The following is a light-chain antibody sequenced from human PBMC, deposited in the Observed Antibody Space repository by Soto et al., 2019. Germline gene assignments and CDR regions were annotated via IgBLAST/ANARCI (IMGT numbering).Light chain of an antibody. Sequence: DIQMTQSPSTRSASVGDRVTITCRASQSITDWLAWYQKKPGQAPKLLIYKASSLESEVPARFSGSGSGTEFTLTISSLQPEDFATYYCQQSYTTPRTFGQGTKVDI. V-gene: IGKV1-5*03. J-gene: IGKJ1*01. CDR3: QQSYTTPRT. CDR1: QSITDW. CDR2: KAS.